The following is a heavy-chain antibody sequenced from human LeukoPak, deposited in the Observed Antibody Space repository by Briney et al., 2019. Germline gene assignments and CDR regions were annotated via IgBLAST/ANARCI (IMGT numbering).Heavy chain of an antibody. CDR3: ARVNMVVASTYWFFDL. CDR2: IYYSGST. D-gene: IGHD2-15*01. Sequence: PSETLSLTCTVSGGSISSSGYYWGWVRQTPGKGLEWIGNIYYSGSTDYNPSLKSRVSISIDTSKNQFSLKLSSVTAADTAVYYCARVNMVVASTYWFFDLWGRGTLVTVSS. CDR1: GGSISSSGYY. J-gene: IGHJ2*01. V-gene: IGHV4-39*07.